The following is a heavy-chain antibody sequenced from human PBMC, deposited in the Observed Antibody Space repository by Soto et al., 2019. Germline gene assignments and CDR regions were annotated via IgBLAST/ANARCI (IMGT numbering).Heavy chain of an antibody. CDR3: ARGYYYGSGMEDY. D-gene: IGHD3-10*01. CDR2: IYYSGST. CDR1: GGSISSGDYY. Sequence: SETLSLTCTVSGGSISSGDYYWIWIRQPPGKGLEWIGYIYYSGSTYYNPSLKSRVTISVDTSKNQFSLKLSSVTAADTAVYYCARGYYYGSGMEDYWGQGTLVTVS. V-gene: IGHV4-30-4*01. J-gene: IGHJ4*02.